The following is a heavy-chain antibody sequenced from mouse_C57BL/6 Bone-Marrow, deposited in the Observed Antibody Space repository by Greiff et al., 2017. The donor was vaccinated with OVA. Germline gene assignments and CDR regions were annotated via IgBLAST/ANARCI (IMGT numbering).Heavy chain of an antibody. CDR2: IYPSNSET. CDR3: ASFTTVAH. V-gene: IGHV1-61*01. CDR1: GYTFTNYW. Sequence: QVQLQQPGAELVRPGSSVKLSCKASGYTFTNYWMDWVKQRPGQGLEWIGNIYPSNSETHYNQKFKGKATLTVDKSSSTAYMALSSLTSEYSAVYYCASFTTVAHWGQGPTLLVSS. J-gene: IGHJ2*01. D-gene: IGHD1-1*01.